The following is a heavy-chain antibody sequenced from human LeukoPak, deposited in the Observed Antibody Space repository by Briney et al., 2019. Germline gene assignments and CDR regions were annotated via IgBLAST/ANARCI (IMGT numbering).Heavy chain of an antibody. Sequence: SETLSLTCTVSGGSISSGSYYWGWVRQPPGKGLEWIGSIYYSGSTYYNPSLKSRVTISVDTSKNQFSLKLSSVTAADTAVYYCASISRGVIPRGYYYYYMDVWGKGTTVTISS. CDR1: GGSISSGSYY. V-gene: IGHV4-39*07. CDR2: IYYSGST. CDR3: ASISRGVIPRGYYYYYMDV. D-gene: IGHD3-10*01. J-gene: IGHJ6*03.